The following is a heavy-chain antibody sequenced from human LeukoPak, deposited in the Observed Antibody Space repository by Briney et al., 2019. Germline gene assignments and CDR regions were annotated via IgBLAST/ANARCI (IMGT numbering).Heavy chain of an antibody. CDR3: ARGLAYYYASSAYFLDF. CDR2: IQYDGSKN. Sequence: PGGSLRLSCAASGFTFSSYGMHWVRQAPGKGLEWVAFIQYDGSKNYYADYVKGRFTISRDNSKNTLYLQMNSLRAEDTAVFYCARGLAYYYASSAYFLDFWGQGTLVTVSS. V-gene: IGHV3-30*02. D-gene: IGHD3-22*01. CDR1: GFTFSSYG. J-gene: IGHJ4*02.